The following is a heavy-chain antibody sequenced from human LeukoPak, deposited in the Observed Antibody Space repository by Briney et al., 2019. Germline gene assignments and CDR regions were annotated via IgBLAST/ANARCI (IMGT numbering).Heavy chain of an antibody. Sequence: HPGGSLRLSCTASGFTFSDYYMSWIRQAPGKGLEWIGFIRSKAYGGTTEYAASVKGRFTISRDDSKGIAYLQMNSLKTEDTAVYYCTRAVLRLDYWGQGTLVTVSS. CDR3: TRAVLRLDY. CDR1: GFTFSDYY. D-gene: IGHD3-10*02. J-gene: IGHJ4*02. CDR2: IRSKAYGGTT. V-gene: IGHV3-49*03.